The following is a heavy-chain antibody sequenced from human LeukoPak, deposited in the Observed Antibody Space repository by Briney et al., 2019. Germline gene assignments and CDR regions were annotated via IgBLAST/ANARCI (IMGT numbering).Heavy chain of an antibody. CDR2: IWYDGSNK. Sequence: GGSLRLSCAASGFTFSSYGMHWVRQAPGKGLEWVAVIWYDGSNKYYADSVKGRFTISRDNSKNTLYLQMNSLRAEDTAVYYCARGFVAITMIVDYYYSGMDVWGQGTTVTVSS. V-gene: IGHV3-33*01. CDR1: GFTFSSYG. D-gene: IGHD3-22*01. J-gene: IGHJ6*02. CDR3: ARGFVAITMIVDYYYSGMDV.